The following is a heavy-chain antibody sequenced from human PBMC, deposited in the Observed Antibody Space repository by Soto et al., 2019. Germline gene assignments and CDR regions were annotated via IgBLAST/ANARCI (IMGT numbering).Heavy chain of an antibody. Sequence: EVQLLESGGGLVQPGGSLRLSCAASGFTFSSYAMSWVRQAPGKGLEWVSAISGSGGSTYYADSVKGRFTISRDNSKNTLYLQMNSLRAEDTAVYYCAKGRYDYVWGSYRYLGYDYYFDYWGQGTLVNVSP. CDR1: GFTFSSYA. CDR3: AKGRYDYVWGSYRYLGYDYYFDY. J-gene: IGHJ4*02. D-gene: IGHD3-16*02. V-gene: IGHV3-23*01. CDR2: ISGSGGST.